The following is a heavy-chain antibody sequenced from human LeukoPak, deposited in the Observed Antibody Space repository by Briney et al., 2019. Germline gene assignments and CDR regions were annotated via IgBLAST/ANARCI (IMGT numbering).Heavy chain of an antibody. V-gene: IGHV3-53*01. J-gene: IGHJ4*02. D-gene: IGHD3-16*01. Sequence: GGSLRLSCAASGFTVSSNYMSWVRQAPGKGLEWVSVIYSGGSTYYADSVKGRFTISRDNSKNTLYLQMNSLRAEDTAVYYCARDAGGVGDYFDYWGQGTLVTVSS. CDR3: ARDAGGVGDYFDY. CDR2: IYSGGST. CDR1: GFTVSSNY.